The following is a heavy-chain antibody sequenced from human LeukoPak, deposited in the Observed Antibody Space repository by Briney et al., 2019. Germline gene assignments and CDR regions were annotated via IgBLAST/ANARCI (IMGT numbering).Heavy chain of an antibody. CDR2: INPSGGST. CDR1: GYTFTSYY. Sequence: ASVKVSCKASGYTFTSYYMHWVRQAPGQGLEWMGIINPSGGSTSYAQKFQGRVTMTTDTSTSTAYMELRSLRSDDTAVYYCARLTTVYYYYGMDVWGQGTTVTVSS. CDR3: ARLTTVYYYYGMDV. V-gene: IGHV1-46*01. D-gene: IGHD4-11*01. J-gene: IGHJ6*02.